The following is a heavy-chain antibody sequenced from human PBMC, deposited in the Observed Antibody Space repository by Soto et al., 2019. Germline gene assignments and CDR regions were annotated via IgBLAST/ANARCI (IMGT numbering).Heavy chain of an antibody. Sequence: ASVKVSCKASGYTFTDYYMHCVLQSPVQGLEWMGWINPNSGGTNYAQKFQGRVTMTRDTSISTAYMELSRLRSDDTAVYYCARELGVGATNDAFDIWGQGTMVTVSS. V-gene: IGHV1-2*02. CDR3: ARELGVGATNDAFDI. CDR1: GYTFTDYY. CDR2: INPNSGGT. J-gene: IGHJ3*02. D-gene: IGHD1-26*01.